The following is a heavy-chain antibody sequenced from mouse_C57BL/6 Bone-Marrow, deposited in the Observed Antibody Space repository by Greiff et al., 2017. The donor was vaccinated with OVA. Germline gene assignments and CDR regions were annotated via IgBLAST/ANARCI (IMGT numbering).Heavy chain of an antibody. CDR2: INPSSGYT. V-gene: IGHV1-4*01. J-gene: IGHJ3*01. Sequence: QVQLQQSGAELARPGASVKMSCKASGYTFTSYTMHWVKQRPGQGLEWIGYINPSSGYTKYNQKFKDKATLTADKSSSTAYMQLSSLTSEDSAVYDCGRPGTFAYWGQGTLVTVSA. CDR1: GYTFTSYT. CDR3: GRPGTFAY. D-gene: IGHD3-1*01.